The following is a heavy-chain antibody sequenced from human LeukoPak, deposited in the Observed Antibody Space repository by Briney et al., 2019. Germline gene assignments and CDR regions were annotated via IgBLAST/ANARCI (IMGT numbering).Heavy chain of an antibody. V-gene: IGHV1-18*01. CDR3: ARTSVVVTEYYFDY. D-gene: IGHD2-21*02. CDR1: GYTFTSYG. CDR2: ISAYNGNT. J-gene: IGHJ4*02. Sequence: GASVTVSCKASGYTFTSYGISWVRQAPGQGLEWMGWISAYNGNTNYAQKLQGRVTMTTDTSTSTAYMELRSLRSDDTAVYYCARTSVVVTEYYFDYWGQGTLVTVSS.